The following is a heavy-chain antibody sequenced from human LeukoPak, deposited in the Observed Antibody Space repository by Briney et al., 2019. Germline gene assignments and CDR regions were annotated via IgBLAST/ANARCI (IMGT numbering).Heavy chain of an antibody. J-gene: IGHJ4*02. Sequence: PSETLSLTCTVSGGSISSYYWSWIRQPAGKGLEWIGYIYYSGSTNYKPSLKSRVTISVDTSKNQFSLKLSSVTAADTAVYYCVRSDDFWSGYYGYWGQGTLVTVSS. CDR2: IYYSGST. CDR3: VRSDDFWSGYYGY. V-gene: IGHV4-59*01. D-gene: IGHD3-3*01. CDR1: GGSISSYY.